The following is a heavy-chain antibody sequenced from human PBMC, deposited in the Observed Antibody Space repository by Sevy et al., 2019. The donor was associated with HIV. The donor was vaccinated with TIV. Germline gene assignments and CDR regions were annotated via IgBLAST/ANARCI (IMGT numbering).Heavy chain of an antibody. Sequence: SETLSLTCSVSGDSIDSYASYWGWIRQPPGKGLEWIGSIYYTGTTYYNPSLKSRATISVDTSKNEFSLRMTSVTAADTAVYYCATKGVAVDAFDIRGQGSMVTVSS. J-gene: IGHJ3*02. V-gene: IGHV4-39*01. CDR3: ATKGVAVDAFDI. CDR1: GDSIDSYASY. D-gene: IGHD5-12*01. CDR2: IYYTGTT.